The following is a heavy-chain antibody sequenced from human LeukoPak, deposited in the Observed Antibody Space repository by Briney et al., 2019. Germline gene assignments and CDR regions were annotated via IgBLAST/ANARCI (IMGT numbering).Heavy chain of an antibody. CDR3: ARARLRFLGWFPDWFDP. CDR2: IYQSGST. V-gene: IGHV4-38-2*01. J-gene: IGHJ5*02. CDR1: VYSISIAYD. Sequence: PSETLSLTCAVSVYSISIAYDWGWIGQPPGKGLDWYSRIYQSGSTYYNPSLRRRVTISVDTTKNKFSLKRSSVTDADTAVYYCARARLRFLGWFPDWFDPWGQGTLVTVSS. D-gene: IGHD3-3*01.